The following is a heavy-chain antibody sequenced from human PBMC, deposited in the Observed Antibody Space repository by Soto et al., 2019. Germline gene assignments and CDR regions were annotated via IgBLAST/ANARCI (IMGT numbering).Heavy chain of an antibody. CDR3: ANEHAERNYFDY. V-gene: IGHV3-30*18. CDR2: ISYDGSNK. Sequence: QVQLVESGGGVVQPGRSLRLSCAASGFTFSSYGMHWVRQAPGKGVEWVAVISYDGSNKSYADSVKGRFTISRDNSKNTLYLQMNSLRAEDTAVYYCANEHAERNYFDYWGQGTLVAVSS. J-gene: IGHJ4*02. CDR1: GFTFSSYG.